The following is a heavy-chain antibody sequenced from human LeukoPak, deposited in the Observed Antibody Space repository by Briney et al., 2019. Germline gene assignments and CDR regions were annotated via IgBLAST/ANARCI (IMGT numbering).Heavy chain of an antibody. V-gene: IGHV3-11*01. CDR1: GFTFSDYY. CDR3: ARDCSSTSCPKGSFAFDI. D-gene: IGHD2-2*01. J-gene: IGHJ3*02. CDR2: ISGSGGTI. Sequence: PGGSLRLSCAASGFTFSDYYMSWIRQAPGKGLEWVSYISGSGGTIYYADSVKGRFTISRDNAKNSLYLQINSLRAEDTAVYHCARDCSSTSCPKGSFAFDIWGQGTVVTVSS.